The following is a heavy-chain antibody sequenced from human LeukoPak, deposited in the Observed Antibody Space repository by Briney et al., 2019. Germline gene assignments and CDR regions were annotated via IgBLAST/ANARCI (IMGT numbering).Heavy chain of an antibody. V-gene: IGHV1-2*02. J-gene: IGHJ4*02. CDR1: GYTFIVYH. CDR3: ARADWSMLEY. Sequence: GASVKVSRKASGYTFIVYHMHWARQAPGQGLEWMGWINPNSGDTNFAQKFQGRVTMTRDTSISTVYMELSRLTSDDTAVYYCARADWSMLEYWGQGTLVTVSS. D-gene: IGHD1-1*01. CDR2: INPNSGDT.